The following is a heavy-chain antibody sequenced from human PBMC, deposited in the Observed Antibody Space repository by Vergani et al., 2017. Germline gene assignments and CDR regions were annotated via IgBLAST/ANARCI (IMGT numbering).Heavy chain of an antibody. V-gene: IGHV4-39*07. J-gene: IGHJ4*02. CDR2: INHSGST. CDR3: AKDHITMVRGVTVTFDY. D-gene: IGHD3-10*01. Sequence: QLQLQESGPGLVKPSETLSLTCTVSGGSISSSSYYWGWIRQPPGKGLEWIGEINHSGSTNYNPSLKSRVTISVDTSKNQFSLKLSSVTAADTAVYYCAKDHITMVRGVTVTFDYWGQGTLVTVSS. CDR1: GGSISSSSYY.